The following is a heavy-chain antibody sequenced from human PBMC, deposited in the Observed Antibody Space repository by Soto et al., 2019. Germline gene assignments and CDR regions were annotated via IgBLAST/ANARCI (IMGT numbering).Heavy chain of an antibody. V-gene: IGHV4-39*01. Sequence: SETLSLTCTVSGDSISSTSYYWGWIRQPPGKGLEWIGSIYYTGSTYYNPSLKSRVTISVDTSKSQFSLKLTSVTAADTAVYYCARHGGYCSSPTCFANWFDPWGQGTLVTVSS. D-gene: IGHD2-2*01. CDR3: ARHGGYCSSPTCFANWFDP. J-gene: IGHJ5*02. CDR2: IYYTGST. CDR1: GDSISSTSYY.